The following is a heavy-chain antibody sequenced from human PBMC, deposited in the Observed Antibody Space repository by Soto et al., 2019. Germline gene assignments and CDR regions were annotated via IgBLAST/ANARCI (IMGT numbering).Heavy chain of an antibody. CDR2: TSYRSKWYN. J-gene: IGHJ4*01. Sequence: PSQTLSLTCDISGDSVSSNSAAWNWIRQSPSRGLEWLGRTSYRSKWYNDYAVSVKSRITINPDTSKNQFSLQLNSVTPEDTALFYCKSSDRSGFGFDYWGHGTLVTVSS. CDR3: KSSDRSGFGFDY. D-gene: IGHD3-22*01. CDR1: GDSVSSNSAA. V-gene: IGHV6-1*01.